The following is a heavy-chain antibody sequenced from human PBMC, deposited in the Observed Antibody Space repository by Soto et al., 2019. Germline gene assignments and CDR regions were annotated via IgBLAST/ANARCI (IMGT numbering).Heavy chain of an antibody. V-gene: IGHV4-31*03. CDR1: GGSISSGGYY. CDR2: IYYSGST. CDR3: ARYRYGSGSYADYFHY. Sequence: QVQLQESGPGLVKPSQTLSLTCTVSGGSISSGGYYWSWIRQHPGKGLEWIGYIYYSGSTYYNPSLKSRVTISVDTSKNQFSLKLSSVTAAATAVYYCARYRYGSGSYADYFHYWGQGTLVTVSS. D-gene: IGHD3-10*01. J-gene: IGHJ4*02.